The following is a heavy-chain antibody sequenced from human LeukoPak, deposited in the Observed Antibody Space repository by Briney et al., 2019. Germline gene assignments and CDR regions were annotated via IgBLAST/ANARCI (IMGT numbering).Heavy chain of an antibody. CDR1: CYTFTDYF. D-gene: IGHD2-21*02. CDR2: INPNIGDA. Sequence: ASVKVSCKASCYTFTDYFIHWVRQDPGQGLEWMGWINPNIGDASYAQKFQDRVTIIRDRSINTAYTELSRLTSDDTAVYYCARMALDGGDSIGFDSWGQGTLVTVSS. J-gene: IGHJ5*01. CDR3: ARMALDGGDSIGFDS. V-gene: IGHV1-2*02.